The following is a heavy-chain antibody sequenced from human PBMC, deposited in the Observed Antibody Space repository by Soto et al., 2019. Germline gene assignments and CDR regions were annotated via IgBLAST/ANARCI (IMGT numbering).Heavy chain of an antibody. CDR2: ISYDSSNK. Sequence: VQLLESGGGLIQPGGSLRLSCAASGFTFSYGIDWLRQAPGKGLEWVAYISYDSSNKFYGDSVKSRFTISRDNSKNTQFLQMNSLRAEDTAVYYCAKLVIGYCSGNTCDDYWGQGTLVAVSS. J-gene: IGHJ4*02. D-gene: IGHD2-15*01. CDR3: AKLVIGYCSGNTCDDY. CDR1: GFTFSYG. V-gene: IGHV3-30*18.